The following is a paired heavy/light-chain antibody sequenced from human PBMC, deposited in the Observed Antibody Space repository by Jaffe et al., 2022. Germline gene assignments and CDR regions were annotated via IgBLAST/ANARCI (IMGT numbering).Heavy chain of an antibody. CDR2: IRYDGDNQ. CDR1: GFTFSSYD. D-gene: IGHD5-12*01. Sequence: QVQLVESGGGVVQPGGSLKLSCAASGFTFSSYDMHWVRQAPGKGLEWVAFIRYDGDNQYYADSVKGRFTISRDNSKNTLYLQMNSLRAEDTAVYYCAKDWGSPYAYSGYQKLRAGYYFDYWGQGTRVTVSS. V-gene: IGHV3-30*02. J-gene: IGHJ4*02. CDR3: AKDWGSPYAYSGYQKLRAGYYFDY.
Light chain of an antibody. Sequence: SYVLTQPPSVSVAPGQTARITCGGNNIGNKGVHWYQQKPGQAPVLVVYDDSDRPSGIPERFSGSNSGNTATLTISRVEAGDEADYYCQVCDSSSDHQVFGTGTKVTVL. CDR3: QVCDSSSDHQV. CDR1: NIGNKG. V-gene: IGLV3-21*02. J-gene: IGLJ1*01. CDR2: DDS.